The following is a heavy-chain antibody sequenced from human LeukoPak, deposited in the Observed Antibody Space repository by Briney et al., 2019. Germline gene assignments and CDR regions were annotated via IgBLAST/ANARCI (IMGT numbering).Heavy chain of an antibody. Sequence: SQTLSLTCTVSGGSISSGGYYWSWIRQPPGKGLEWIGYIYHSGSTYYNPSLKSRVTISVDRSKNQFSLKLSFVTAADTAVYYCARGSSSSWSAFDYWGQGTLVTVSS. V-gene: IGHV4-30-2*01. J-gene: IGHJ4*02. CDR1: GGSISSGGYY. CDR2: IYHSGST. D-gene: IGHD6-13*01. CDR3: ARGSSSSWSAFDY.